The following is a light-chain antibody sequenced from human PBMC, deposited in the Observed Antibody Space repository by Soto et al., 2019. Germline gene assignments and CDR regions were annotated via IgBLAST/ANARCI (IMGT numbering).Light chain of an antibody. CDR1: SSNIGAGYD. Sequence: QSVLTQPPSVSGAPGQRVTISCTGSSSNIGAGYDVHWYQQFPGTAPKLLIYGNSNRSSGVPDRFSGSKSGTSASLAITGLQAEDEADYYCQSYDSSLSGVFGSGTKVTVL. J-gene: IGLJ1*01. V-gene: IGLV1-40*01. CDR2: GNS. CDR3: QSYDSSLSGV.